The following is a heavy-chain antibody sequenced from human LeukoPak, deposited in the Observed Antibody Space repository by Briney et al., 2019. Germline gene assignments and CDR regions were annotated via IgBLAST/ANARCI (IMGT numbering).Heavy chain of an antibody. CDR3: AGHTYCGGDCYPGGGYFQH. V-gene: IGHV4-34*01. CDR1: GGSFSGYY. D-gene: IGHD2-21*02. CDR2: INHSGST. Sequence: SETLSLTCAVYGGSFSGYYWSWIRQPPGKGLEWIGEINHSGSTNYNPSLKSRVTISVDTSKNQFSLKLSSVTAADTAVYYCAGHTYCGGDCYPGGGYFQHWGQGTLVTVSS. J-gene: IGHJ1*01.